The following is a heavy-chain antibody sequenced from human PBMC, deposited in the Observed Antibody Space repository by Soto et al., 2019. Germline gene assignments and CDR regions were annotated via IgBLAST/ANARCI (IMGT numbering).Heavy chain of an antibody. CDR2: INAGSGNT. CDR1: GYTFTSYA. Sequence: ASVKVSCKASGYTFTSYAMHWVRQAPGQRLEWMGWINAGSGNTKYSQKFQGRVTITRDTSASTAYMELSSLRSEDTAVYYCARSPAAAASVPFVYWGQGTLVTVS. J-gene: IGHJ4*02. V-gene: IGHV1-3*01. D-gene: IGHD6-13*01. CDR3: ARSPAAAASVPFVY.